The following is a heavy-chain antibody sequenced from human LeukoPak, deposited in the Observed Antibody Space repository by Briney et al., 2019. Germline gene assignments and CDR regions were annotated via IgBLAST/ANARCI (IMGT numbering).Heavy chain of an antibody. Sequence: PGRSLRLSCAASGFTFSSYGMHWVRQAPGKGREGVAVIWYDGSNKYYADSVKGRFTISRDNSKNTLYLQMNSLRAEDTAVYYCARGNLLEDYWGQGTLVTVSS. J-gene: IGHJ4*02. V-gene: IGHV3-33*01. D-gene: IGHD1-1*01. CDR3: ARGNLLEDY. CDR1: GFTFSSYG. CDR2: IWYDGSNK.